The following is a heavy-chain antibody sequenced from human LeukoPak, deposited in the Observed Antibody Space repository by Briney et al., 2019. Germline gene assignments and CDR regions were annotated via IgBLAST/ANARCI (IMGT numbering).Heavy chain of an antibody. V-gene: IGHV4-61*02. Sequence: SETLSLTCTVSGVSIGSSHYYWGWIRQPAGKGLEWIGRVYFSGSTNYNPSLKGRVTISVDTSKNHFSLSLMSVTAADTAVYYCVKDGGHTALDPWGQGTQVTVSS. CDR3: VKDGGHTALDP. J-gene: IGHJ5*02. CDR1: GVSIGSSHYY. D-gene: IGHD3-16*01. CDR2: VYFSGST.